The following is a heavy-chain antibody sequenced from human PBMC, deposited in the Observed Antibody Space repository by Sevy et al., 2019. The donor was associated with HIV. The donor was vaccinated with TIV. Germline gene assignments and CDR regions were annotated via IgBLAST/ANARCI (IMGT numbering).Heavy chain of an antibody. CDR1: GGSISSYF. Sequence: SETLSLTCSVSGGSISSYFWTWVRQSPGKGLEWIGNIYFTGNTDYSPALKSRVILSLDTSKSQFSLTLKSVTAADTAIYFSARDSTTRPRVLDYWGQGTLVTVSS. D-gene: IGHD1-1*01. CDR3: ARDSTTRPRVLDY. CDR2: IYFTGNT. J-gene: IGHJ4*02. V-gene: IGHV4-59*01.